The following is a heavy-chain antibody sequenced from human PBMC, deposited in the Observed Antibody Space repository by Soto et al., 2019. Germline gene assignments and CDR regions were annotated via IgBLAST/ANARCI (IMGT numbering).Heavy chain of an antibody. Sequence: KPSETLSLTCAVSGYSISSSNWWGWIRQPPGKGLEWIGYIYYSGNTYYNPSLKSRITMSVDTSKNQFSQKLPSVTAVDTAVYYCARREIQGPIDYWGQGTLVTV. V-gene: IGHV4-28*01. CDR1: GYSISSSNW. J-gene: IGHJ4*02. D-gene: IGHD1-26*01. CDR2: IYYSGNT. CDR3: ARREIQGPIDY.